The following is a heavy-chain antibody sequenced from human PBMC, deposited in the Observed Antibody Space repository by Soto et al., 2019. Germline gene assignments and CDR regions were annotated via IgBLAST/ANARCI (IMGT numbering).Heavy chain of an antibody. V-gene: IGHV1-69*12. J-gene: IGHJ4*02. CDR1: GGTFSSYA. CDR2: IIPIFGTA. D-gene: IGHD1-26*01. Sequence: QVQLVQSGAAVKKPGSSVKVSCKASGGTFSSYAISWVRQAPGQGLEWMGGIIPIFGTANYAQKFQGRVTITADESTSTAYMELSSLRSEDTAVYYCARDVTLLQPKGGFDYWGQGTLVTVSS. CDR3: ARDVTLLQPKGGFDY.